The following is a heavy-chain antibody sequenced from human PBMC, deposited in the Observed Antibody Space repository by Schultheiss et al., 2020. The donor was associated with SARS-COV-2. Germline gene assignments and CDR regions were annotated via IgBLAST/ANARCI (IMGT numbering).Heavy chain of an antibody. D-gene: IGHD4-17*01. CDR1: GYSISSGYY. CDR3: ARGVTTYPDAFDI. J-gene: IGHJ3*02. Sequence: SETLSLTCAVSGYSISSGYYWGWIRQPPGKGLEWIGSIYHSGSTNYNPSLKSRVTISVDTSKNQFSLKLSSVTAADTAVYYCARGVTTYPDAFDIWGQGTMVTVSS. CDR2: IYHSGST. V-gene: IGHV4-38-2*01.